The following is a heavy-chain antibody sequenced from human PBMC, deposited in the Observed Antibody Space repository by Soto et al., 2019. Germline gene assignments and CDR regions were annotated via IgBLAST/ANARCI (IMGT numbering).Heavy chain of an antibody. CDR2: ISYDGSNK. V-gene: IGHV3-30*18. J-gene: IGHJ6*02. CDR1: GFTFSSYG. Sequence: PGGSLRLSCAASGFTFSSYGMHWVRQAPGKGLEWVAVISYDGSNKYYADSVKGRFTISRDNSKNTLYLQMNSLRAEDTAVYYCAKSRVAREYGMDVWGQGTTVTVSS. D-gene: IGHD2-15*01. CDR3: AKSRVAREYGMDV.